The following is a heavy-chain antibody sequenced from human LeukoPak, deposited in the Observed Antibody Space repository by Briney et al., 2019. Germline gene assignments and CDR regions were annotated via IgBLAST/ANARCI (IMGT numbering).Heavy chain of an antibody. V-gene: IGHV1-3*01. CDR3: ARSPDYGDGWFDP. CDR2: INAGNGNT. J-gene: IGHJ5*02. Sequence: ASVKVSCKASGYTFTSYAMHWVRQAPGQRLEWMGWINAGNGNTKYSQKFQGRVTITRDTSASTAYMELSSLRSEDTAVYYCARSPDYGDGWFDPWGQGTLVTVSS. CDR1: GYTFTSYA. D-gene: IGHD4-17*01.